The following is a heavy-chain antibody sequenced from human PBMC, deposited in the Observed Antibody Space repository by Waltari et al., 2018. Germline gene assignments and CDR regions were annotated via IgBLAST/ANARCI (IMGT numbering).Heavy chain of an antibody. CDR3: ARDRSDCSGGSCSFDY. CDR2: IIPIFGTA. D-gene: IGHD2-15*01. J-gene: IGHJ4*02. CDR1: GGTFSNYA. V-gene: IGHV1-69*13. Sequence: QVQLVQSGAEVKKPGSSVKVSCKASGGTFSNYAINWVRQAPGQGLEWMGGIIPIFGTAKYEQKCKGRVTITADKSPSTAYMELSSLISEDTAVYYCARDRSDCSGGSCSFDYWGQGTLVTVSS.